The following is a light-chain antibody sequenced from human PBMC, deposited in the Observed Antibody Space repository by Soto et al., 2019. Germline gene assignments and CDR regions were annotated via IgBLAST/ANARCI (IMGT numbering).Light chain of an antibody. V-gene: IGLV3-1*01. CDR2: QND. CDR3: QAWDSSTVI. Sequence: SYELTQPPSVSVSPGQTASITCSGDNLGDKYASWYQQKPGQSPVLVIYQNDKRPSGIPERFSGSSSGDTVTLTISGTQAMDEADYYCQAWDSSTVIFGGGTKVTVL. CDR1: NLGDKY. J-gene: IGLJ2*01.